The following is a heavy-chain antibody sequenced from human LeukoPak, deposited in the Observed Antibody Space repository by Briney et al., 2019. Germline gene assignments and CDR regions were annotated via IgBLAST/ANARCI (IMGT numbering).Heavy chain of an antibody. CDR3: ARSDKIAALVFDH. D-gene: IGHD6-6*01. Sequence: SETLSLTCTVSGGSISSSYYWGWIRQPPGKGLEWIGSIYYSGSTYYNPSLKSRVTISVDTSKNQFSLKLSSVTAADTAVYYCARSDKIAALVFDHWGQGTLVTVSS. V-gene: IGHV4-39*07. J-gene: IGHJ4*02. CDR2: IYYSGST. CDR1: GGSISSSYY.